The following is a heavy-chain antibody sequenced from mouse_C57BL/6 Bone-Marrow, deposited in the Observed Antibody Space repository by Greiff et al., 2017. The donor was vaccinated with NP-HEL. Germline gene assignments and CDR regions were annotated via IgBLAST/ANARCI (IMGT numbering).Heavy chain of an antibody. J-gene: IGHJ2*01. Sequence: QVQLKESGAELVRPGTSVKMSCKASGYTFTNYWIGWAKQRPGHGLEWIGDIYPGGGYTNYNEKFKGKATLTADKSSSTAYMQFSSLTSEDSAIYYCARSDDYDDGGYFDYWGQGTTLTVSS. CDR3: ARSDDYDDGGYFDY. V-gene: IGHV1-63*01. CDR2: IYPGGGYT. D-gene: IGHD2-4*01. CDR1: GYTFTNYW.